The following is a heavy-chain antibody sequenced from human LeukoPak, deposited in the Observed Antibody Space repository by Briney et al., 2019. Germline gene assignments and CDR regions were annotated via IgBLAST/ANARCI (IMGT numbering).Heavy chain of an antibody. D-gene: IGHD4-17*01. CDR3: AREGVHDYGETFDY. V-gene: IGHV3-11*01. CDR2: ISSSGSTI. CDR1: GFTFSVSY. J-gene: IGHJ4*02. Sequence: GGSLRLSCAAAGFTFSVSYMSWIRQAPGKGLDWVSYISSSGSTIYYADSVKGRFTISRDNAKNSLYLQMNSLRAEDTAVYYCAREGVHDYGETFDYWGQGTLVTVSS.